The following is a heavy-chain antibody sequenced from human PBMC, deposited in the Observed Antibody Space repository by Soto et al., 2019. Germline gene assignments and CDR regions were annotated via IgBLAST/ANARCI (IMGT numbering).Heavy chain of an antibody. J-gene: IGHJ4*02. CDR2: ISYDGSNK. CDR3: ARGPDSSGWYLWYFDY. Sequence: GGSLRLSCAASGFTFSSYAMHWVRQAPGKGLEWVAVISYDGSNKYYADSVKGRFTISRDNSKNTLHLQMNSLRAEDTAVYYCARGPDSSGWYLWYFDYWGQGT. V-gene: IGHV3-30-3*01. CDR1: GFTFSSYA. D-gene: IGHD6-19*01.